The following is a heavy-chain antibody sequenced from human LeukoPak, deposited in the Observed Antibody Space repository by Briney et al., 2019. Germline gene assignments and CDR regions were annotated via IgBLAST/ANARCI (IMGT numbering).Heavy chain of an antibody. D-gene: IGHD3-10*01. CDR2: IKQDGSGK. J-gene: IGHJ6*02. CDR3: AKSLWFGETYYYYGMDV. Sequence: GGSLRLSCAASGFTFSSYWMSWVRQAPGKGLEWVANIKQDGSGKYYVDSVKGRFTISRDNAKNTLYLQMNSLRAEDTAVYYCAKSLWFGETYYYYGMDVWGQGPTVTVSS. V-gene: IGHV3-7*01. CDR1: GFTFSSYW.